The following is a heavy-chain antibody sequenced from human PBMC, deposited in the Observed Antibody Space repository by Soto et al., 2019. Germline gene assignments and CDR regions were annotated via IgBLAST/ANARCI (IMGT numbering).Heavy chain of an antibody. D-gene: IGHD3-16*01. V-gene: IGHV3-23*01. CDR1: GFKFGDYV. J-gene: IGHJ6*02. Sequence: WGSLRLSCITSGFKFGDYVMNWVRHGPGKGLQWVSVISCSGAKSFYTDSAKVRFTVSRDNSTNTVFLHMNSLRVEDTATYYCVKKNVGSXYVLGLEVWGQXTXV. CDR2: ISCSGAKS. CDR3: VKKNVGSXYVLGLEV.